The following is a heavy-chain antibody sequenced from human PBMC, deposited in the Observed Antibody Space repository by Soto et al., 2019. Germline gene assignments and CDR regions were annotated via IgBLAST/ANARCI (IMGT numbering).Heavy chain of an antibody. CDR3: AREGYGDCP. V-gene: IGHV3-33*01. Sequence: QVQLVESGGGVVQPGRSLRLSCAASGFTFSSYGMHWVRQAPGKGLEWVAVIWCDGSTKYYADSVKGRFTISRDNSKNTLYLQENSRRGEDTAVYYCAREGYGDCPWGQGTLVTVSS. CDR1: GFTFSSYG. J-gene: IGHJ5*02. CDR2: IWCDGSTK. D-gene: IGHD4-17*01.